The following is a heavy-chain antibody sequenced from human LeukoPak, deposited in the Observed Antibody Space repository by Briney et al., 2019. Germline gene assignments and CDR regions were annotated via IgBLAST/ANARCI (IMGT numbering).Heavy chain of an antibody. J-gene: IGHJ4*02. CDR1: GFTFSSYW. Sequence: GGSLRLSCAAPGFTFSSYWMSWVRQAPGKGLEWVANIKEDGRETYYLDSVMGRFTISRDNAKNSLDLQMNSLRVEDTAIYYCARGQNVRPSAFFDSWGQGTLVTVSS. D-gene: IGHD6-6*01. CDR2: IKEDGRET. V-gene: IGHV3-7*01. CDR3: ARGQNVRPSAFFDS.